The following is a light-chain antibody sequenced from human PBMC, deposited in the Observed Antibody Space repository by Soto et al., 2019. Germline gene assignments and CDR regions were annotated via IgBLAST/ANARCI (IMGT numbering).Light chain of an antibody. V-gene: IGLV1-44*01. J-gene: IGLJ2*01. Sequence: QSVLTQPPSASGTPGQGVTISCSGSSSNIGSNTVNWYQQLPGTAPKLLIYSNNQRPPGVPDRFSGSKSGTSASLAISGLQSEDETDYYCAAWDDSLNGPHVVFGGGTKLTVL. CDR3: AAWDDSLNGPHVV. CDR2: SNN. CDR1: SSNIGSNT.